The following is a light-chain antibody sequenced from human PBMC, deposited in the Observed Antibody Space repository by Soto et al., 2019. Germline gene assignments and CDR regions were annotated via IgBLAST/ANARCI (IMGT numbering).Light chain of an antibody. CDR3: CSYAGSSTFVV. V-gene: IGLV2-23*02. Sequence: QSALTQPASVSGSPGQSITISCTGTSSDVGSYNLVSWYQQHPGKAPKLVIYEDSKRPSGVSNRFSGSKSGNTASLTVSGLQAEDEADYYCCSYAGSSTFVVFGGGTKVTVL. J-gene: IGLJ2*01. CDR1: SSDVGSYNL. CDR2: EDS.